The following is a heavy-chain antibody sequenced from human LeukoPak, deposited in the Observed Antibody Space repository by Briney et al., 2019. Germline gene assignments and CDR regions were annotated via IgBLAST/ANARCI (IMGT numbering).Heavy chain of an antibody. CDR2: IYYSGST. CDR1: GGSISSGDYY. Sequence: SQTLSLTCTVSGGSISSGDYYWSWIRQPPGKGLKWIGYIYYSGSTYYNPSLKSRVTISVDTSKNQFSLKLSSVTAADTAVYYCARDSSGGTDAFDIWGQGTMVTVSS. CDR3: ARDSSGGTDAFDI. J-gene: IGHJ3*02. V-gene: IGHV4-30-4*01. D-gene: IGHD3-10*01.